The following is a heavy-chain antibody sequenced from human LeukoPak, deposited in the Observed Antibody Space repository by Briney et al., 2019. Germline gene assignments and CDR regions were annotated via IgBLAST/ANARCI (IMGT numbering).Heavy chain of an antibody. V-gene: IGHV1-69*05. CDR1: GGTFSSYA. CDR3: ARGEMAIIYYYYMDV. Sequence: ASVKVSCKASGGTFSSYAISWVRQAPGQGLEWMGGIIPIFGTANYAQKFQGRVTITTDESTSTAYMELSSLRSEDTAVYYCARGEMAIIYYYYMDVWGKGDNVNVSS. CDR2: IIPIFGTA. J-gene: IGHJ6*03. D-gene: IGHD5-24*01.